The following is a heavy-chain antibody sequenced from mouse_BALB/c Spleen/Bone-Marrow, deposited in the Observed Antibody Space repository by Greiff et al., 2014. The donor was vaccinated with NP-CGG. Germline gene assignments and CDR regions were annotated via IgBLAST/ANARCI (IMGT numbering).Heavy chain of an antibody. CDR1: GYTFTSYV. D-gene: IGHD2-10*02. CDR3: ARKVWYYAMDY. CDR2: INPYNDGT. Sequence: EVKLMESGPELVKPGASVKMSCKASGYTFTSYVMHWVKQKPGQGLEWIGYINPYNDGTKYNEKFKGKGTLTSDKSSSTAYMELSSLTSEDSAVYYCARKVWYYAMDYWGQGTSVTVSS. J-gene: IGHJ4*01. V-gene: IGHV1-14*01.